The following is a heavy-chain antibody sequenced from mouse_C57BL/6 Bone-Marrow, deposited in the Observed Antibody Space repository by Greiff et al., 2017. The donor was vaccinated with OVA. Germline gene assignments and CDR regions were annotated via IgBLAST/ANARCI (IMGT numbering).Heavy chain of an antibody. V-gene: IGHV7-1*01. Sequence: EVNLVESGGGLVQSGRSLRLSCATSGFTFSDFYMEWVRQAPGKGLEWIAASRNKANDYTTEYSASVKGRFIVSRDTSQSILYLQMNALSAEDTAIYYCARVDGYSYAMDYWGQGTSVTVSS. CDR2: SRNKANDYTT. CDR1: GFTFSDFY. D-gene: IGHD2-3*01. J-gene: IGHJ4*01. CDR3: ARVDGYSYAMDY.